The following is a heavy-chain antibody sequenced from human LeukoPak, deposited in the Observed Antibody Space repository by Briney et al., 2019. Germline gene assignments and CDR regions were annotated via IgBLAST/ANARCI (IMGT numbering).Heavy chain of an antibody. D-gene: IGHD1-26*01. J-gene: IGHJ3*02. CDR3: ARYPVGAGLPDALDI. CDR1: GFTFSNYA. Sequence: GGSLRLSCAASGFTFSNYAINWVRQAPGMALEWVAIISFDGNHTFYADSVKGRFTISRDNSKSTLFLQMNSLRPEDTAVYYCARYPVGAGLPDALDIWGQGTMVTVSS. CDR2: ISFDGNHT. V-gene: IGHV3-30-3*01.